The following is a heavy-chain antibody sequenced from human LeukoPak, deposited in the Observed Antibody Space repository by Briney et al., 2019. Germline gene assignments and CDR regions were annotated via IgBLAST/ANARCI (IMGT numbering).Heavy chain of an antibody. Sequence: GGSLRLSCAASGFTFSNYWMHWVRQAPGKGLVWVSRINSDGINTSYADSVKGRFTISRDNAKNTLNLQMNSLRAEDTAVYYCARVGGKRGYSGYLLCYWGQGTLVTVSS. J-gene: IGHJ4*02. D-gene: IGHD5-12*01. CDR2: INSDGINT. V-gene: IGHV3-74*01. CDR1: GFTFSNYW. CDR3: ARVGGKRGYSGYLLCY.